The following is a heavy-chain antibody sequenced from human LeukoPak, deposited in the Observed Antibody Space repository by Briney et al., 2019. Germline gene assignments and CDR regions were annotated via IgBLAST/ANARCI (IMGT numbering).Heavy chain of an antibody. J-gene: IGHJ4*02. CDR1: GASISGSGYS. V-gene: IGHV4-39*01. D-gene: IGHD1-26*01. Sequence: PSETLSLTCAVSGASISGSGYSWGWLRQPPGKGLEWIGNIYSSGSTYYNASLQSRVTISIDTSKNQFSLRLNSVTAADTAMYYCAKSGGYGQIDYWGQGTRVTVSS. CDR2: IYSSGST. CDR3: AKSGGYGQIDY.